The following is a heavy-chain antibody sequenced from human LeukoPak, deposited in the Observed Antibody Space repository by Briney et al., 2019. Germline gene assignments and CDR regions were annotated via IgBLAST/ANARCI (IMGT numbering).Heavy chain of an antibody. CDR3: ARGVGRLPNQDAFDI. V-gene: IGHV4-39*07. Sequence: SETLSLTCAVSGGSIAIRNYYWAWIRQSPGRGLEWLGSVYSSGSVYHNPSLKSRVTISVDTSKNQFSLKLSSVTAADTAVYYCARGVGRLPNQDAFDIWGQGTMVTVSS. D-gene: IGHD6-25*01. CDR2: VYSSGSV. CDR1: GGSIAIRNYY. J-gene: IGHJ3*02.